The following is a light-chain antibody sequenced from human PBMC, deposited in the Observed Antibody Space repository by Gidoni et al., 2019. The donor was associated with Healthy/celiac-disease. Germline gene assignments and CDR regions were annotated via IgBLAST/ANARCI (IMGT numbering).Light chain of an antibody. J-gene: IGLJ3*02. CDR1: SANIGNNY. CDR2: DNN. CDR3: GTWDSSLSAGHWV. V-gene: IGLV1-51*01. Sequence: QTVWTRPPALSAAPGQKVTIACSGSSANIGNNYVSWYQQRPGTAPKLLIYDNNKRPSGIPDRFSGSKSGTSATLGITGLQTGDEADYYCGTWDSSLSAGHWVFGGGTKLTVL.